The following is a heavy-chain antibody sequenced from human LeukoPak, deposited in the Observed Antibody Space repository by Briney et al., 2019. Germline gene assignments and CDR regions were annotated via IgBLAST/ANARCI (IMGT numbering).Heavy chain of an antibody. CDR1: SGSISSSNYY. Sequence: SETLSLTCTVSSGSISSSNYYWGWVRQPPGKALEWIGNIFYSGSTYYSPSLKSRVTISLDTSRNQFSLKLSSVTAADTAVYYCARNIAVAGRGDYMDVWGKGTTVTISS. V-gene: IGHV4-39*01. D-gene: IGHD6-19*01. CDR3: ARNIAVAGRGDYMDV. CDR2: IFYSGST. J-gene: IGHJ6*03.